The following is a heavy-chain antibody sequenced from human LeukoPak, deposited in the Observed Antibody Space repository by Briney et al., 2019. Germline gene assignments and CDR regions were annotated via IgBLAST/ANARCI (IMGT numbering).Heavy chain of an antibody. CDR3: ARELVSLETGYFDR. J-gene: IGHJ2*01. V-gene: IGHV3-23*01. CDR1: GFTFGTYG. D-gene: IGHD2-21*02. Sequence: PGGSLRLSCEASGFTFGTYGMTWVRQAPGKGIEWVSGITGSSSWTYYAASARGRFTIPREHSKSTFHLQMNNLTADATAIYYFARELVSLETGYFDRWRRRTLVTVPS. CDR2: ITGSSSWT.